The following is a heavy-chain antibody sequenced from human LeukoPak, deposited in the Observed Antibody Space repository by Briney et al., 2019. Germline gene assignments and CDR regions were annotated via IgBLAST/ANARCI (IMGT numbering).Heavy chain of an antibody. Sequence: PSETLSLTCTVSGGSISSGGYYWSWIRQHPGKGLEWIGYIYYSGSTYYNLSLKSRVTISVDTSKNQFSLKLSSVTAADTAVYYCARTNYGGKPYYFDYWGQGTLVTVSS. CDR2: IYYSGST. D-gene: IGHD4-17*01. CDR1: GGSISSGGYY. CDR3: ARTNYGGKPYYFDY. J-gene: IGHJ4*02. V-gene: IGHV4-31*03.